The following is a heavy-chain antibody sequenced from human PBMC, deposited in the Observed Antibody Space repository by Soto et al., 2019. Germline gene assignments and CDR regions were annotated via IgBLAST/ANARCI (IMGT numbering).Heavy chain of an antibody. CDR3: ARDILTGYHDAFDI. V-gene: IGHV4-34*01. J-gene: IGHJ3*02. Sequence: PSETLSLTCAVYGGSFSGYYWSWIRQPPGKGLEWIGEINHSGGTNYNPSLKSRVTISVDTSKNQFSLKLSSVTAADTAVYYCARDILTGYHDAFDIWGQGTMVTVSS. CDR2: INHSGGT. CDR1: GGSFSGYY. D-gene: IGHD3-9*01.